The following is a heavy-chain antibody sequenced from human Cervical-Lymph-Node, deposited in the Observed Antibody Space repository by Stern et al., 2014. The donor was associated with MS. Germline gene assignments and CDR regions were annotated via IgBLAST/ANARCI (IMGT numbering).Heavy chain of an antibody. CDR3: AREPSQPSNWFDP. V-gene: IGHV1-18*01. J-gene: IGHJ5*02. CDR2: ISAYSGNT. CDR1: GYTFSAYG. Sequence: QVQLVESGPEVKKPGASVNVSCKASGYTFSAYGISWVRQAPGQGLEWMGWISAYSGNTDYAQKFQGRVTMTTDTSTSTAYMELRSLRSDDTAVYYCAREPSQPSNWFDPWGQGTLVTVSS.